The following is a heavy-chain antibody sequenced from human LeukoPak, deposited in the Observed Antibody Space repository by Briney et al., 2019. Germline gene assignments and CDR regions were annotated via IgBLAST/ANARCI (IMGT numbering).Heavy chain of an antibody. J-gene: IGHJ3*02. CDR3: ARVTPDTAMVAGGAFDI. Sequence: SETLSLTCTVSGGSISSYYWSWIRQPPGKGLEWIGYIYYSGSTNYNPSLKSRVTISVDTSKSQFSLKLSSVTAADTAVYYCARVTPDTAMVAGGAFDIWGQGTMVTVSS. CDR1: GGSISSYY. V-gene: IGHV4-59*01. D-gene: IGHD5-18*01. CDR2: IYYSGST.